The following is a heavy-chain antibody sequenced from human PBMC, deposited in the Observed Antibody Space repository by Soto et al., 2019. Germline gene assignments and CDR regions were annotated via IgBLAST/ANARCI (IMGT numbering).Heavy chain of an antibody. V-gene: IGHV1-3*01. CDR3: ARRPLLESHFDY. Sequence: QVHLVQSGAEARKPGASVNVSCMASGFSLNTYVVHWVRQAPGQGLEWMGWVNAASGNTQTTQKFQGRLTLTRDTSANTDYMELSSLRTEDTAVYFCARRPLLESHFDYWGQGTLVAVSS. CDR1: GFSLNTYV. J-gene: IGHJ4*02. CDR2: VNAASGNT.